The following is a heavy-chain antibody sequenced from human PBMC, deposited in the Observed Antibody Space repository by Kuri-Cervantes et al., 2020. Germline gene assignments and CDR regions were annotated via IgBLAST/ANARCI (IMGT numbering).Heavy chain of an antibody. CDR1: GFTISNSY. J-gene: IGHJ6*03. CDR2: MSQDGTKK. Sequence: GESLKISCAASGFTISNSYMAWVRQSPARGLEWVSDMSQDGTKKSYLDSVKSRFTISRDNAKNSLYLEMNSLRGEDTAVYYCALLEFSVTRYYSYYMDVWGKGTTVTVSS. V-gene: IGHV3-7*02. D-gene: IGHD4-17*01. CDR3: ALLEFSVTRYYSYYMDV.